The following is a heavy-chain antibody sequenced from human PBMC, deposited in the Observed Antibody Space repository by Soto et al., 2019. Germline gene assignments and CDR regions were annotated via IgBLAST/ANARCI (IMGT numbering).Heavy chain of an antibody. D-gene: IGHD2-2*01. J-gene: IGHJ3*02. V-gene: IGHV4-59*01. Sequence: SETLSRTCTVSGGSISSYYWSWIRQPPGKGLEWIGYIYYSGSTNYNPSLKSRVTISVDTSKNQFSLKLSSVTAADTAVYYCARGYCSSTSCYGAFDIWGQGTMVTVSS. CDR2: IYYSGST. CDR1: GGSISSYY. CDR3: ARGYCSSTSCYGAFDI.